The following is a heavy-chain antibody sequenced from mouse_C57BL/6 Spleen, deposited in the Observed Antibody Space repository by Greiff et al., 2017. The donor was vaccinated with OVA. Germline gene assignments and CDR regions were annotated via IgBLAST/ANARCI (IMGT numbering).Heavy chain of an antibody. Sequence: VQLQQSGAELVKPGASVKLSCTASGFNIKDYYMHWVKQRTEQGLEWIGRIDPEDGETQYAPKFQGKATITADTSSNTAYLQLSSLTSEDTAVYYCARGRSDGYTYAMDYWGQGTSVTVSS. J-gene: IGHJ4*01. D-gene: IGHD2-3*01. V-gene: IGHV14-2*01. CDR3: ARGRSDGYTYAMDY. CDR2: IDPEDGET. CDR1: GFNIKDYY.